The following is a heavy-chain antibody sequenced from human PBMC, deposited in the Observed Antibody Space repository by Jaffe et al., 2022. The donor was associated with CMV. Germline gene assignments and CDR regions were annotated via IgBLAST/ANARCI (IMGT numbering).Heavy chain of an antibody. J-gene: IGHJ4*02. CDR3: ARDWRHVFDY. CDR2: INPTGGGT. CDR1: GYTFTDNY. Sequence: QVQLVQSGAEVKKPGASVKVSCEASGYTFTDNYIHWVRQAPGQGLEWMGWINPTGGGTDYAQTFQGRLTMTRDTSTTSVYMELSRLTSDDTATYYCARDWRHVFDYWGQGTLVTVSS. V-gene: IGHV1-2*02.